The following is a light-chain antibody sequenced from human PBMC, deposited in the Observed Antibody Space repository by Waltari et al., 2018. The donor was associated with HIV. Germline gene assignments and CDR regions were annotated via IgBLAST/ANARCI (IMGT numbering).Light chain of an antibody. Sequence: DIQMTQSPSTLSASVGDRVTITCRASQSISSWLAWYQQKPGKAPKLLSYKASSLESGVPSRFSGSGSGTEFTLTISSLQPDDFATYYCQQYNSYSGLTCGGGTKVEIK. CDR2: KAS. V-gene: IGKV1-5*03. CDR3: QQYNSYSGLT. J-gene: IGKJ4*01. CDR1: QSISSW.